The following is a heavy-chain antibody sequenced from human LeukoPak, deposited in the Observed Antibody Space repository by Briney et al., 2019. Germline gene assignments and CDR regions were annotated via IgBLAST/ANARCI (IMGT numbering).Heavy chain of an antibody. D-gene: IGHD6-13*01. J-gene: IGHJ3*02. CDR1: GYTFTSYG. Sequence: ASVKVSCKASGYTFTSYGISWVRQAPGQGLEWMGWISAYNGNTNYAQKLQGRVTMTTDTSTSTAYMELRSLRSDDTAVYYCARVPGIAAAGENAFDIWGQGTMVTVSS. CDR3: ARVPGIAAAGENAFDI. V-gene: IGHV1-18*01. CDR2: ISAYNGNT.